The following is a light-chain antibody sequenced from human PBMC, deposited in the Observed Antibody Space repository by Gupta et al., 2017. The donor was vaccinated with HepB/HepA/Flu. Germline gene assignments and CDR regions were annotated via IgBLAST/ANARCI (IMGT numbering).Light chain of an antibody. CDR3: QTWNSGLRV. CDR1: SGHNNYA. Sequence: QLVLPQSPSASASLGASVKLTCTLSSGHNNYAIGLHQQQPEKAPRLLMKLNSDGSHSKGDATPYLFAASSSGADRYLTIANREAEDDDYYDYQTWNSGLRVFGGGTKLTVL. CDR2: LNSDGSH. J-gene: IGLJ2*01. V-gene: IGLV4-69*02.